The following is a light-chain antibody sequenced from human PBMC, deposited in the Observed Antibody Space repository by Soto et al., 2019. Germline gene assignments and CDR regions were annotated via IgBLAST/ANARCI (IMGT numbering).Light chain of an antibody. CDR2: SNN. J-gene: IGLJ2*01. CDR3: AAWDDSLNSVV. CDR1: SSNIGSNT. Sequence: QSVLTQPPSASGTPGQRVTISCSGSSSNIGSNTVNWYQQFPGTAPKLLIYSNNQRPSGVPDRFSGSKSGTSASLAISGLQSDDEADYYCAAWDDSLNSVVFGGGTKLTVL. V-gene: IGLV1-44*01.